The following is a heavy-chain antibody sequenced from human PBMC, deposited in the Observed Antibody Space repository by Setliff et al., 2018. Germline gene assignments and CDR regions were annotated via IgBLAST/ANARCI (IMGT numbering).Heavy chain of an antibody. CDR2: INPSGGLT. V-gene: IGHV1-46*03. Sequence: ASVKVSCKSSGYTFTSYGINWVRQAPGQGLEWMGIINPSGGLTKYAQKFQGRVTMTSDTSTNTVYLEVSSLRSEDTAVYFCARDRFYNSWSGSSITAPHDAFDIWGQGTMVTVSS. D-gene: IGHD3-3*01. CDR1: GYTFTSYG. J-gene: IGHJ3*02. CDR3: ARDRFYNSWSGSSITAPHDAFDI.